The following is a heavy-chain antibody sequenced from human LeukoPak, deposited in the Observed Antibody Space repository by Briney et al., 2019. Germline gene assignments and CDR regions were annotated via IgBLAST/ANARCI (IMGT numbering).Heavy chain of an antibody. CDR2: INYSGRS. Sequence: PSETLSLTCIVSGNSITSDFWSWIRQSPGKGLEWIGYINYSGRSEYDPSLKNRVTISVDRSRKRVSLKMRSVTAADTAVYYCARLDCLSDECYNYWAVGALVTDSS. CDR1: GNSITSDF. V-gene: IGHV4-59*08. J-gene: IGHJ4*02. CDR3: ARLDCLSDECYNY. D-gene: IGHD2-21*01.